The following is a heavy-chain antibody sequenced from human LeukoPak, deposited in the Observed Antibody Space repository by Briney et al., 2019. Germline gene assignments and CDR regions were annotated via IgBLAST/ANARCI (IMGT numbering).Heavy chain of an antibody. CDR1: GYTFTGYY. CDR3: ANLGAAAGHDAFDI. D-gene: IGHD6-13*01. CDR2: INPNSGGT. V-gene: IGHV1-2*06. Sequence: GASVKVSCKASGYTFTGYYMHWVRQAPAQGLEWMGRINPNSGGTNYAQKFQGRVTMTRDPSISTAYMELSRLRSDDTAVYYCANLGAAAGHDAFDIWGQGTMVTVSS. J-gene: IGHJ3*02.